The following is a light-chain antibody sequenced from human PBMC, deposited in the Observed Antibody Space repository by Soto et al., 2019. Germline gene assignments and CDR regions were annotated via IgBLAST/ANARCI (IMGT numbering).Light chain of an antibody. J-gene: IGKJ1*01. CDR1: QSVSNN. Sequence: EIVMTQSPATLSVSPGESATLSCRASQSVSNNLAWYQQKPGQAPRLLIYGASTRATGFPARFSGSGSGTEFTLTISSLQSEDFAVYYCHQYNNWPPPWTFGQGTKVEIK. CDR2: GAS. V-gene: IGKV3-15*01. CDR3: HQYNNWPPPWT.